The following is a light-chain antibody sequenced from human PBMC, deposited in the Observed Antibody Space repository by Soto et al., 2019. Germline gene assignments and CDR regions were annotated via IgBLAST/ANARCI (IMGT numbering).Light chain of an antibody. J-gene: IGKJ2*03. CDR3: QQYDESPYS. V-gene: IGKV3-20*01. CDR1: QFVGSSY. Sequence: IVLTQSPGTLSLSPGEGATLSGRASQFVGSSYLAWYQQKPGQAPRLIIFGASRRATGIPDRFTGSESGTDFTLTINRLEPEDFALYYCQQYDESPYSFGQGTKLEIK. CDR2: GAS.